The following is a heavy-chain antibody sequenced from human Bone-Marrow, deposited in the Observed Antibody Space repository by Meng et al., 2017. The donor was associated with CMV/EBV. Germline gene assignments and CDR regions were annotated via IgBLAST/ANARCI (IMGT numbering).Heavy chain of an antibody. CDR1: GYTFTGHY. Sequence: ASVKVSCKASGYTFTGHYTHWVRQATGQGLEWMGWMNPNSGNTGYAQKFQGRVTMTRNTSISTAYMELSSLRSEDTAVYYCARGRRWLQLGTGYYFDYWGQGTLVTVSS. J-gene: IGHJ4*02. CDR2: MNPNSGNT. V-gene: IGHV1-8*02. D-gene: IGHD5-24*01. CDR3: ARGRRWLQLGTGYYFDY.